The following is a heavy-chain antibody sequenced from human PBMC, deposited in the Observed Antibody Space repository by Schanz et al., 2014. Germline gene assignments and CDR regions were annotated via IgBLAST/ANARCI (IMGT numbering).Heavy chain of an antibody. CDR3: ARPRFDYGEVDY. CDR1: GFTFSSYA. CDR2: ISGTTTYT. Sequence: VQLVESGGGVVQPGRSLRLSCAASGFTFSSYAMSWVRQAPGKGLEWVSYISGTTTYTNYADSVKGRFTISRDNSKNTLYLQMNTLRAEDTAVYYCARPRFDYGEVDYWGQGTLVTVSS. V-gene: IGHV3-23*04. J-gene: IGHJ4*02. D-gene: IGHD4-17*01.